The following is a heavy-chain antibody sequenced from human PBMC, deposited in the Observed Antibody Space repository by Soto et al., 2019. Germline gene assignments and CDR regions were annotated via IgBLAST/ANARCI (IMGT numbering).Heavy chain of an antibody. CDR3: ARDKSQRLDY. CDR1: GFNFGAFG. V-gene: IGHV3-33*05. CDR2: ILYDGINK. J-gene: IGHJ4*02. Sequence: QVHLVESGGGVVQPGRSLRLSCAASGFNFGAFGMHWVRQAPGKGLEWVAVILYDGINKDYGDSVRGRFTISRDNSKNTLYLQMNSLTAADTGVYYCARDKSQRLDYWGQGALVTVSS.